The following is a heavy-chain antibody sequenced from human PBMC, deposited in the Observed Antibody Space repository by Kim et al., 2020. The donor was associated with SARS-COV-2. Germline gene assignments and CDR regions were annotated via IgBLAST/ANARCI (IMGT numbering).Heavy chain of an antibody. V-gene: IGHV1-2*02. CDR2: INFNNGGT. CDR1: GYTFSGYY. J-gene: IGHJ2*01. D-gene: IGHD7-27*01. Sequence: ASVKVSCKASGYTFSGYYMHWVRQAPGQGLEWMGWINFNNGGTNYAQKFHGRVTMTRDTASTTVYMELSRLRSDDTAVYYCARDVPGWYFDLWGRGTLVTVSS. CDR3: ARDVPGWYFDL.